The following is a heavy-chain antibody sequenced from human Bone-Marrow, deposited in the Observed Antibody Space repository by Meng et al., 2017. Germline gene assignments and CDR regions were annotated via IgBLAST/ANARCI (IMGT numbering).Heavy chain of an antibody. CDR2: IYHSGST. V-gene: IGHV4-4*03. Sequence: QLHRKAPGPGRGKPPRTPSLPGAAAGGSISSSNWWSWVRQPPGKGLEWIGEIYHSGSTNYNPSLKSRVTISVDKSKNQFSLKLSSVTAADTAVYYCARRVSGSGLTTDWFDPWGQGTLVTVSS. CDR3: ARRVSGSGLTTDWFDP. J-gene: IGHJ5*02. CDR1: GGSISSSNW. D-gene: IGHD4-17*01.